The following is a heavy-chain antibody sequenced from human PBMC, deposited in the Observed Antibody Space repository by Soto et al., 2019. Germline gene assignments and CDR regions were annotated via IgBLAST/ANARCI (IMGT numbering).Heavy chain of an antibody. D-gene: IGHD3-22*01. CDR3: ARQGISRDSSGD. J-gene: IGHJ4*02. CDR2: IYYSGST. Sequence: QLQLQESGPGLVKPSETLSLTCTVSGGSISSSSYYWGWIRQPPGKGLEWIGSIYYSGSTYYNVSLKRRVTISVDTSKNQFSLKLSSVTAADTAIYYCARQGISRDSSGDWGQGTLVTVSS. V-gene: IGHV4-39*01. CDR1: GGSISSSSYY.